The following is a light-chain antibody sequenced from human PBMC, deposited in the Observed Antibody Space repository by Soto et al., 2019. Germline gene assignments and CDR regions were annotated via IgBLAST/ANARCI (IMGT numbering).Light chain of an antibody. CDR2: RTS. CDR3: QQYHIWPPWT. J-gene: IGKJ1*01. V-gene: IGKV3-15*01. Sequence: EIVLTQSPGTLSLSPGERAILSYRASQSISSNLAWYQQKPGQAPRLLMFRTSSRATGFPARFSGSGSGTDFTLTISSLEPEDFAVYYCQQYHIWPPWTSGQGTKVDIK. CDR1: QSISSN.